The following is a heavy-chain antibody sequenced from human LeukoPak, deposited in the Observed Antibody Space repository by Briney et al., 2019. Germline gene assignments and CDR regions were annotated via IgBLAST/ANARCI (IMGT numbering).Heavy chain of an antibody. Sequence: GGSLRLSCAASGFTFSSYSMNWVRQAPGKGLEWVSYISSSSSTIYYADSVKGRFTISRDNAKNSLYLQMNSLRAEDTAVYYCARDNGDYPLIYFDYWGQGTLVTVSS. J-gene: IGHJ4*02. CDR1: GFTFSSYS. D-gene: IGHD4-17*01. CDR2: ISSSSSTI. V-gene: IGHV3-48*04. CDR3: ARDNGDYPLIYFDY.